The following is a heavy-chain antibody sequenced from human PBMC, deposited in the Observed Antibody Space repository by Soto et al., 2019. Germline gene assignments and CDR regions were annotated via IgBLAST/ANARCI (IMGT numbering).Heavy chain of an antibody. V-gene: IGHV5-51*01. CDR1: GYSFTSYW. J-gene: IGHJ5*02. CDR2: IYPSDSDT. CDR3: ARRLVQYYDFWSGPQANWFDP. D-gene: IGHD3-3*01. Sequence: PGESQKISCKGSGYSFTSYWIGWVRQIPGKGLEWMGIIYPSDSDTRYSPSFQGQVTISADKSISTAYLQWSSLKASDTAMYYCARRLVQYYDFWSGPQANWFDPWGQGTLVTVSS.